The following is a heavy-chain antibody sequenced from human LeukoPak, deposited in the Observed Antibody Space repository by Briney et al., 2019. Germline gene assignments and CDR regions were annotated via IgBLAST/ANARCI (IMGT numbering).Heavy chain of an antibody. Sequence: GGSLRLSCAASGFSFNTYEMTWVRQAPGMGLEWLSYISNSGGTIKYADSVKGRFTISRDSAENALYLQMNNLGVDDTAVYFCAGGPQYTGSFPYWGQGTLVIVSS. CDR2: ISNSGGTI. J-gene: IGHJ4*02. D-gene: IGHD1-26*01. CDR1: GFSFNTYE. V-gene: IGHV3-48*03. CDR3: AGGPQYTGSFPY.